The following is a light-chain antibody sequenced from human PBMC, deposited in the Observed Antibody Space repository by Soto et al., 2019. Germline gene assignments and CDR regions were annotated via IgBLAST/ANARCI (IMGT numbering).Light chain of an antibody. Sequence: QSVLTQAVSVSSSPGQSITIACSGSTSDVGGFKFVSWYQQYPGKAPKLMIFEVSERPSGVSYRFSGSKSGNTASLTISGLQAEEEADYYCCSYAGGGTSVFGTGTKLTVL. CDR3: CSYAGGGTSV. J-gene: IGLJ1*01. CDR2: EVS. V-gene: IGLV2-23*02. CDR1: TSDVGGFKF.